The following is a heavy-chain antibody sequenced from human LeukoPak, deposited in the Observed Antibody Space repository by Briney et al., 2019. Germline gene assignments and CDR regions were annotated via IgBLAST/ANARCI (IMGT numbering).Heavy chain of an antibody. J-gene: IGHJ4*02. CDR3: ARLGGYYDPPGY. CDR2: IHYSGST. CDR1: GGSFSSSSYY. D-gene: IGHD3-22*01. V-gene: IGHV4-39*01. Sequence: SETLSLTCTVSGGSFSSSSYYWAWIRQPPGKGLEWIGTIHYSGSTFYNPSLKSRVTISVDTSKNQFPLKLSSVTAADTAVYYCARLGGYYDPPGYWGQGTLVTVSS.